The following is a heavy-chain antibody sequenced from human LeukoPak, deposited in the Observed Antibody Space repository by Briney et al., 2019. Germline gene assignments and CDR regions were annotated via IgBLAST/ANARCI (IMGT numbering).Heavy chain of an antibody. Sequence: GGPLRLPCTASVFPFSSYGMHWVRGAPGRGLGWVALIWYDGSNKYYADSVKGRFTISRDNSKNTVYLQMNSLRAEDTAVYYCASRRGGIVGDYWGQGTLVTVSS. V-gene: IGHV3-33*01. CDR1: VFPFSSYG. J-gene: IGHJ4*02. CDR3: ASRRGGIVGDY. CDR2: IWYDGSNK. D-gene: IGHD2-15*01.